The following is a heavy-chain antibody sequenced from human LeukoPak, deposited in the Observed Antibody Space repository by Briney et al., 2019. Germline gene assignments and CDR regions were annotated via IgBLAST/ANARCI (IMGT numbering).Heavy chain of an antibody. D-gene: IGHD5-12*01. J-gene: IGHJ4*02. Sequence: PGGSLRLSCAASGFTFSNYWMNWVRQAPGKGLEWVSYISSSSSTIYYADSVKGRFTISRDNAKNSLYLQMNSLRAEDTAVYYCARKQYSDYWGQGTLVTVSS. CDR1: GFTFSNYW. CDR2: ISSSSSTI. CDR3: ARKQYSDY. V-gene: IGHV3-48*01.